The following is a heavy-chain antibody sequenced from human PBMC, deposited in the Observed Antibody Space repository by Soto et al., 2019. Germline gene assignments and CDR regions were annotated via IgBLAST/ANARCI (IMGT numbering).Heavy chain of an antibody. CDR1: GGSISSSNW. V-gene: IGHV4-4*02. CDR3: ARVRGTGTGSYDPSRMD. Sequence: SSETLSLTCAVSGGSISSSNWWSWVRQPPGKGLEWIGEIYHSGSTNYNPSLKSRVTISVDKSKNQFSLKLSSVTAADTAVYYCARVRGTGTGSYDPSRMDWGQGTLVTVSS. D-gene: IGHD3-16*01. J-gene: IGHJ4*02. CDR2: IYHSGST.